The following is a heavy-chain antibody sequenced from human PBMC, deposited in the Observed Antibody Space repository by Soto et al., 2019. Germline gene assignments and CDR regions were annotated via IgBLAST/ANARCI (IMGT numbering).Heavy chain of an antibody. CDR3: AKDVEWTYDDFDI. J-gene: IGHJ3*02. V-gene: IGHV3-23*01. CDR1: GFTGSSYA. Sequence: PGGSLRLSCAASGFTGSSYAMSWGRQAPGKGLEWVSAISGSGGITYYADSVKGRFTISRDNSKNTLYLQMNSLRAEDTAVYYCAKDVEWTYDDFDIWGQGTMVTVSS. D-gene: IGHD5-12*01. CDR2: ISGSGGIT.